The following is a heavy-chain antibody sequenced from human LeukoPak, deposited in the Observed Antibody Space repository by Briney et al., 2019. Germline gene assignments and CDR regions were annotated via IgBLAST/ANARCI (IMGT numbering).Heavy chain of an antibody. CDR1: GDTFSSYP. D-gene: IGHD1-1*01. CDR3: ARAPSPTTGYYYYYYYMDV. J-gene: IGHJ6*03. Sequence: ASVKVSCEASGDTFSSYPISWVRQAPGQGLEWMGGIIPIFGTANYAQKFQGRVTITADKSTSTAYMELSSLRSEDTAVYYCARAPSPTTGYYYYYYYMDVWGKGTTVTVSS. V-gene: IGHV1-69*06. CDR2: IIPIFGTA.